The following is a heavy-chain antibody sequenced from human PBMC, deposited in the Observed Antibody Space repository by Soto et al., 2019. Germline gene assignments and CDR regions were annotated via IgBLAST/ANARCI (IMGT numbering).Heavy chain of an antibody. CDR3: ARDPAGSTYYYYYGMDV. Sequence: EVQLVESGGGLIQPGGSLRLSCAASGFTVSSNYMSWVRQAPGKGLEWVSVIYSGGSTYYADSVKGRFTISRDNSKNTLYLQMNSLRAEDTAVYYCARDPAGSTYYYYYGMDVWGKGTTVTVSS. CDR1: GFTVSSNY. J-gene: IGHJ6*04. D-gene: IGHD6-25*01. V-gene: IGHV3-53*01. CDR2: IYSGGST.